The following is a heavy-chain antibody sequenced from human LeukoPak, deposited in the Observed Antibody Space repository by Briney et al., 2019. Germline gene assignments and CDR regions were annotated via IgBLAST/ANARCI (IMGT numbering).Heavy chain of an antibody. CDR1: GFTFNRFW. J-gene: IGHJ4*02. CDR2: ITCVGHST. CDR3: ARDGVGSGSYGY. D-gene: IGHD3-10*01. Sequence: GGSLRLSCAASGFTFNRFWMHWVRQPPGKGLVWVSRITCVGHSTKYADSVKGRFTISRDNAKNTLYLQMNRLRAEDTAVYYCARDGVGSGSYGYWGQGTLVTVS. V-gene: IGHV3-74*03.